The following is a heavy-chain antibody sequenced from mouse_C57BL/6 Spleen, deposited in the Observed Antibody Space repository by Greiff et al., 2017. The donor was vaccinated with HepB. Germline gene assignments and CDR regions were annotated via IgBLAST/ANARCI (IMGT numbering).Heavy chain of an antibody. J-gene: IGHJ2*01. V-gene: IGHV1-64*01. CDR2: IHPNSGST. CDR1: GYTFTSYW. CDR3: ATYGSSRGVYFDY. D-gene: IGHD1-1*01. Sequence: QVQLQQPGAELVKPGASVKLSCKASGYTFTSYWMHWVKQRPGQGLEWIGMIHPNSGSTNYNEKFKSKATLTVDKSSSTAYMQLSSLTSEDSAVYYCATYGSSRGVYFDYWGQGTTLTVSS.